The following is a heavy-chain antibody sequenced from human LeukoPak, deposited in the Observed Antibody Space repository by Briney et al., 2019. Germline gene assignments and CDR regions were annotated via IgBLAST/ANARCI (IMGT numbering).Heavy chain of an antibody. D-gene: IGHD2/OR15-2a*01. CDR1: GFTFSSYG. J-gene: IGHJ4*02. V-gene: IGHV3-30*18. CDR3: AKGRDSWGNKIDY. CDR2: ISYHGSNK. Sequence: HAGGSLRLSCAASGFTFSSYGMYWVRQAPGKGLEWVAVISYHGSNKYYADSVKGRFTISRDNSKNTLYLQMNSLRGEDTAVYYCAKGRDSWGNKIDYWGQGTLVTVSS.